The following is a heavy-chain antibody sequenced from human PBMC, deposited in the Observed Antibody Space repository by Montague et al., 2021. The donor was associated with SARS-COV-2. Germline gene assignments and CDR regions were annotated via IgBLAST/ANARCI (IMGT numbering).Heavy chain of an antibody. Sequence: SETLSLTCTVSGGSISSYYWSWIRQPPGEGLEWIGYIYYSGSTNYNPSLKSRVTISVDTSKNQFSLKLSSVTAADTAVYYCAREVRYYYDSSGPEAFDIWGQGTMVTVSS. CDR2: IYYSGST. V-gene: IGHV4-59*01. CDR3: AREVRYYYDSSGPEAFDI. D-gene: IGHD3-22*01. J-gene: IGHJ3*02. CDR1: GGSISSYY.